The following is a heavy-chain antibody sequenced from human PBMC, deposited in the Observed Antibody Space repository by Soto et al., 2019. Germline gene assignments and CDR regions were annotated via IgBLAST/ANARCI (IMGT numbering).Heavy chain of an antibody. D-gene: IGHD2-15*01. J-gene: IGHJ6*02. V-gene: IGHV3-33*01. CDR3: ARIDCTGDNCNSYYLYGMDV. CDR2: IWYDGSIK. Sequence: ESGGGVVQPGRSLRLSCAASGFTFHTYGMHWVRQIPGKGLQWVAIIWYDGSIKYYADSVRGRFTISRDNSKNTLYLQMNSLRDEDTAVYYCARIDCTGDNCNSYYLYGMDVWGQGTTVTVSS. CDR1: GFTFHTYG.